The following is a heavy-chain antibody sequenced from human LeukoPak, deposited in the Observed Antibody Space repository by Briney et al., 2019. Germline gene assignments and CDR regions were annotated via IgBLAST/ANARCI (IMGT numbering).Heavy chain of an antibody. J-gene: IGHJ3*02. CDR3: ARAYYDILTGNAFDI. D-gene: IGHD3-9*01. V-gene: IGHV3-74*01. CDR2: INSDGSST. Sequence: GGSLRLSCAASGFTFSSYWMHWVRQAPGKGLVWVSRINSDGSSTSYADSVKGRFTISRDNAKNTLYLQMNSLRAEDTAVYYCARAYYDILTGNAFDIWGQGTMVTVSS. CDR1: GFTFSSYW.